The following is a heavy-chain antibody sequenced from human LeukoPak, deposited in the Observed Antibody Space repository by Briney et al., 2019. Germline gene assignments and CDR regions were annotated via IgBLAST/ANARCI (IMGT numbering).Heavy chain of an antibody. J-gene: IGHJ5*02. CDR2: IYYSGST. Sequence: PSETLSLTCTVSGGSISTTSYFWGWIRQPPGKGLEWIGSIYYSGSTYYNPSLKSRVTISVDTSKNQFSLKLSSVTAADTAVYYCARRPLMVRGAQFDPWGQGTLVTVSS. CDR1: GGSISTTSYF. D-gene: IGHD3-10*01. V-gene: IGHV4-39*01. CDR3: ARRPLMVRGAQFDP.